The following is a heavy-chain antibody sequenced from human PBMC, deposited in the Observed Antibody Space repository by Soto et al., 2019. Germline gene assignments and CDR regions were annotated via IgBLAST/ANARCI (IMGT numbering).Heavy chain of an antibody. V-gene: IGHV4-59*01. CDR3: ARGGVGATTDWFDP. Sequence: SETLSLTCTVSGGSISSYYWSWIRQPPGKGLEWIGYIYYSGSTNYNPYLKSRVTISVDTSKNQFSLKLSSVTAADTAGYYWARGGVGATTDWFDPWGQGTLVTVSS. D-gene: IGHD1-26*01. CDR2: IYYSGST. CDR1: GGSISSYY. J-gene: IGHJ5*02.